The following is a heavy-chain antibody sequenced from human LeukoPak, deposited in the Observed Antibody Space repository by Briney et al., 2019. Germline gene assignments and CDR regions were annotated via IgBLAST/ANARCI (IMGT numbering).Heavy chain of an antibody. CDR1: GGSISSSSYY. V-gene: IGHV4-39*01. D-gene: IGHD2-2*01. J-gene: IGHJ4*02. CDR2: IYYNGST. Sequence: PSETLSLTCTVSGGSISSSSYYWGWIRQPPGKGLEWIGNIYYNGSTYFNASLKSRVTISVDTSKSQFSLKLSSVTAADTAVYYCARCGSSTSCPLNYWGQGTLVTVSS. CDR3: ARCGSSTSCPLNY.